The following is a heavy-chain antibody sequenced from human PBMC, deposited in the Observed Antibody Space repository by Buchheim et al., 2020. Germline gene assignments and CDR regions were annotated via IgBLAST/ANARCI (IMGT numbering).Heavy chain of an antibody. CDR3: ARDRLGSPDGSGMHYYYGMDV. CDR1: GYTFTSYY. J-gene: IGHJ6*02. Sequence: QVQLVQSGAEVKKPGASVKVSCKASGYTFTSYYMHWVRQAPGQGLEWMGIINPSGGSTSYAQKFLGRVTMTRDTSTSTVYMELSSLKSEDTAVYYCARDRLGSPDGSGMHYYYGMDVWGQGTT. D-gene: IGHD3-10*01. V-gene: IGHV1-46*03. CDR2: INPSGGST.